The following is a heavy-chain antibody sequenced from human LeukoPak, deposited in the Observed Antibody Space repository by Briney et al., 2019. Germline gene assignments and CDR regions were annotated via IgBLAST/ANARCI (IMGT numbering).Heavy chain of an antibody. CDR3: ARWIGGFDY. Sequence: PGGPLRLSCAASGFTFSGYWMNWVRQTPGKGLEGVANIKQDGSEKYYVDSVEGRFTISRDNAKNSLYLQMNSLRAEDTAVYYCARWIGGFDYWGQGALVTVSS. CDR1: GFTFSGYW. V-gene: IGHV3-7*01. D-gene: IGHD3-10*01. J-gene: IGHJ4*02. CDR2: IKQDGSEK.